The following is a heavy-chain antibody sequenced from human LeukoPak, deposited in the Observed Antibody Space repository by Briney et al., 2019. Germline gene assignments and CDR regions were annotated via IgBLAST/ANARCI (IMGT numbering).Heavy chain of an antibody. V-gene: IGHV3-23*01. J-gene: IGHJ4*02. CDR3: AKVGFSEMEWLLYSDH. CDR2: ISGSSGHT. Sequence: PGGSLRLSCAASGLTFSSYAMSWVRQAPGKGLEWVSAISGSSGHTYYADSVKGRFTISSDNSKNTLYLQMNSLRAEDTDVYYCAKVGFSEMEWLLYSDHWGQGTLVTVS. D-gene: IGHD3-3*01. CDR1: GLTFSSYA.